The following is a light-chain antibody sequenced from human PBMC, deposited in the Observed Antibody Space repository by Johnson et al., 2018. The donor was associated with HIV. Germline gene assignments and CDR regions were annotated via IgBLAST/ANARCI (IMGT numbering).Light chain of an antibody. J-gene: IGLJ1*01. CDR3: ATWDSSLSSGGV. CDR2: DNN. Sequence: QSVLTQPPSVSAAPGQKVTISCSGSSSNIGSNYVSWYQQLPGTAPKLLIYDNNKRPSGIPDRFSASKSATSATLGITELQTGDEADYYCATWDSSLSSGGVFGTGTKVTVL. CDR1: SSNIGSNY. V-gene: IGLV1-51*01.